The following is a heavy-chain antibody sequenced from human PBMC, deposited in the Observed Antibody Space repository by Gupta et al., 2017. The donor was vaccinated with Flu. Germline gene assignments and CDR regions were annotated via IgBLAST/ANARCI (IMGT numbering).Heavy chain of an antibody. V-gene: IGHV3-7*01. CDR2: INQDGSTK. D-gene: IGHD5-24*01. CDR1: GFTFSDSW. CDR3: ARNRASAQFDY. Sequence: EVQLVESGGGVVQPGGALRLSWAGYGFTFSDSWMNWVRQAPGKGLEWVANINQDGSTKNYVDSLKGRFTVSRDNATNSLYLHIDSLRAEDTAVYFCARNRASAQFDYWGQGTLVTVSS. J-gene: IGHJ4*02.